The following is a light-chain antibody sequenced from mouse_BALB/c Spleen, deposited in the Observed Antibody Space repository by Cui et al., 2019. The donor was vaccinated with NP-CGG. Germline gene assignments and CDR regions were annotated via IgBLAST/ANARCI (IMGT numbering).Light chain of an antibody. CDR2: CSN. J-gene: IGLJ1*01. CDR3: ALWYSNHWV. Sequence: QAVVTQESALTTSPGETVTLTCRSSTGAVTTYNYANWVQEQPDHLFTCSIGCSNNRAPGVPARFSGSLIGDKAALTITGAQTEDEAIYFCALWYSNHWVFGGGTKLTVL. CDR1: TGAVTTYNY. V-gene: IGLV1*01.